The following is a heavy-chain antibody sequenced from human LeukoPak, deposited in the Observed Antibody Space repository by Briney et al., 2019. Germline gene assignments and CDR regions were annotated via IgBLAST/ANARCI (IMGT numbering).Heavy chain of an antibody. D-gene: IGHD1-14*01. CDR3: ARTLNRWFDP. Sequence: PSETLSLTCTVSGGSISSSSYYWGWIRQPPGKGLEWIGSIYYSGSTYYNPSLKSRVTISVDTSKNQFSLKLSSVTAADTAVYYCARTLNRWFDPWGQGTLVTVSS. CDR1: GGSISSSSYY. V-gene: IGHV4-39*07. J-gene: IGHJ5*02. CDR2: IYYSGST.